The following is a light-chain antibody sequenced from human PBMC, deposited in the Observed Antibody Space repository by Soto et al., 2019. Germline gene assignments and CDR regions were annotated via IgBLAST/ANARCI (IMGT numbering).Light chain of an antibody. Sequence: SVLTQPPSASGSPGQSVTISCTGTSSDVGTYNYISWFQQHPGKAPKLIISEVNKRPSGVPDRFSGSKSGNTASLTVSGLQAEDEADYYCTSYGGRNNLIFGGGTKLTVL. CDR2: EVN. CDR3: TSYGGRNNLI. V-gene: IGLV2-8*01. CDR1: SSDVGTYNY. J-gene: IGLJ2*01.